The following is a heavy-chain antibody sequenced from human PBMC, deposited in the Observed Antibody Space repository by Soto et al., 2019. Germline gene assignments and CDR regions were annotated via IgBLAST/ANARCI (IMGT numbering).Heavy chain of an antibody. CDR1: GFTFSSYG. J-gene: IGHJ4*02. V-gene: IGHV3-30*18. Sequence: GGSLRLSCAASGFTFSSYGMHWVRLAPGKGLERVAVISYDLSIKYYADSVKGRFTISIDNSKNTLYLQMNSLSAEYMVVYYFAKGRLGGYDILAYWGQGTLVTVSS. D-gene: IGHD3-9*01. CDR2: ISYDLSIK. CDR3: AKGRLGGYDILAY.